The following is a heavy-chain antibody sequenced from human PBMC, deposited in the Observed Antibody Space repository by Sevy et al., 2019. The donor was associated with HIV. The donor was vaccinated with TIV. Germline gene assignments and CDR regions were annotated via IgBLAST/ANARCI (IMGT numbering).Heavy chain of an antibody. J-gene: IGHJ4*02. V-gene: IGHV4-61*02. Sequence: LRLSCTVSGGSFSSSSYYWNWIRQPAGRGLEWIGRIYTSGSTNYNPSLKSRVTMSVDTSKNQFSLKLSSVTAADTAVYYCAGRIAVAAFDYWGQGNLVTVSS. CDR1: GGSFSSSSYY. CDR3: AGRIAVAAFDY. CDR2: IYTSGST. D-gene: IGHD6-19*01.